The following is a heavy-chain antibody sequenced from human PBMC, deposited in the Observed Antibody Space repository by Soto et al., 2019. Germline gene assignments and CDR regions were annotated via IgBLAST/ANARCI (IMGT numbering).Heavy chain of an antibody. D-gene: IGHD3-10*01. J-gene: IGHJ4*02. CDR3: AAGDYASGSRDY. V-gene: IGHV3-66*01. Sequence: EVQLVESGGGSVQPGGSLRLSCAASGFTVSSNYMSWFRQAPGRGLEWVSSIYSIGSADYADSVKGRFTISRDNSKNTMXLQMNSLRAEDTAVYYCAAGDYASGSRDYWGQGTLVTVSS. CDR2: IYSIGSA. CDR1: GFTVSSNY.